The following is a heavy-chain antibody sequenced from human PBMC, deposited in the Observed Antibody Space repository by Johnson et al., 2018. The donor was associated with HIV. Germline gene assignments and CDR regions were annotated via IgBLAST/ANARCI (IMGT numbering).Heavy chain of an antibody. J-gene: IGHJ3*02. CDR1: GFTFSSYD. Sequence: VQLVESGGGVVQPGRSLRLSCAASGFTFSSYDMHWVRQATGKGLEWVSAIGTAGDTYYPGSVKGRFTISRDNSKNTLYLQMNSLRAEDTAVYYCAREGIVGATGDAFDIWGQGTMVTVSS. CDR3: AREGIVGATGDAFDI. D-gene: IGHD1-26*01. V-gene: IGHV3-13*01. CDR2: IGTAGDT.